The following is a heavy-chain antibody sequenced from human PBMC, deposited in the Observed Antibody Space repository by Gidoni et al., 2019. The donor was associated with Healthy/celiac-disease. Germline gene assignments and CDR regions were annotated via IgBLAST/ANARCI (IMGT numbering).Heavy chain of an antibody. V-gene: IGHV4-31*03. J-gene: IGHJ6*02. Sequence: QVQLQESGPGLVKPSQTLSLTCPVSGGSISSGGYYWSWIRQHPGKGLEWIGYIYYSGSTYYNPSLKSRVTISVDTSKNQFSLKLSSVTAADTAVYYCARGPTVTTLYYYYGMDVWGQGTTVTVSS. CDR2: IYYSGST. CDR1: GGSISSGGYY. CDR3: ARGPTVTTLYYYYGMDV. D-gene: IGHD4-17*01.